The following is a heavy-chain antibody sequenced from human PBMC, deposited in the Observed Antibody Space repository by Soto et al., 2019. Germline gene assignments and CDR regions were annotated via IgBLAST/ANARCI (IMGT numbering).Heavy chain of an antibody. CDR3: ARVYGSGSYFPLNIYYYYYYMDV. V-gene: IGHV4-59*01. CDR2: IYYSGST. Sequence: QVQLQESGPGLVKPSETLSLTCTVSGGSISSYYWSWIRQPPGKGLEWIGYIYYSGSTNYNPSLKSRVTISVDTSKNQFSLKLSSVTAADTAMYYCARVYGSGSYFPLNIYYYYYYMDVWGKGTTVTVSS. J-gene: IGHJ6*03. CDR1: GGSISSYY. D-gene: IGHD3-10*01.